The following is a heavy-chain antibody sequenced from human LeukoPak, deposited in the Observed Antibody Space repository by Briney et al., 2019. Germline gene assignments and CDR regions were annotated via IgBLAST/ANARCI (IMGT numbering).Heavy chain of an antibody. V-gene: IGHV3-15*01. D-gene: IGHD6-6*01. Sequence: GGPLRLSCAASGFTFSTAWMSWVRQAPGKGLEWVGRIKSKTDGGTVDYAAPVKGRFTISRDDSKNMLYLQMNSLKNEDTAVYYCTTDRAIAVRPVFDYWGQGTLVTVSS. J-gene: IGHJ4*02. CDR1: GFTFSTAW. CDR3: TTDRAIAVRPVFDY. CDR2: IKSKTDGGTV.